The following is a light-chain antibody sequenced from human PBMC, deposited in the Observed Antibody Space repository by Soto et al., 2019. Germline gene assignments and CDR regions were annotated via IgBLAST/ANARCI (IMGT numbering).Light chain of an antibody. J-gene: IGKJ1*01. CDR2: GAS. CDR1: QSVSSSY. Sequence: EIVWTQSPGTLSLSPGERATLSCRASQSVSSSYLAWYQQKPGQAPRLLIYGASSRATGIPDRFSGSGSGTDFTLTISRLEPEDFAVYYCQQYASSPRTFGQGTKVDIK. CDR3: QQYASSPRT. V-gene: IGKV3-20*01.